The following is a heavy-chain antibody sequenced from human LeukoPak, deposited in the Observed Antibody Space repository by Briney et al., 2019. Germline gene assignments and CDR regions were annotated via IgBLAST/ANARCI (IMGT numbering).Heavy chain of an antibody. J-gene: IGHJ4*02. V-gene: IGHV3-23*01. D-gene: IGHD3-16*01. CDR3: ARVVWGQLTYYFDY. CDR2: ISNSGYST. CDR1: GFTFSTYD. Sequence: GGTLRLSCAASGFTFSTYDMSWVRQAPGKGLERVSRISNSGYSTYFAESVKGRFTLSRDNSKNSLYLQMNSLRAEDTAVYYCARVVWGQLTYYFDYWGQGTLVTVSS.